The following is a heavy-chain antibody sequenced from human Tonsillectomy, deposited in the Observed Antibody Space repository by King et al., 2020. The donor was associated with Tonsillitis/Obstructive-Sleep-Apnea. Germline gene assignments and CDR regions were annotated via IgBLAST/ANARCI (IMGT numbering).Heavy chain of an antibody. CDR1: SDSFSAYY. CDR2: IRYSGTT. V-gene: IGHV4-59*08. J-gene: IGHJ5*02. CDR3: ARHESGWQWFGELVYPNNWFDP. D-gene: IGHD3-10*01. Sequence: QLQESGPGLVKPSETLSLTCSVSSDSFSAYYWSWIRLPPGKGLEWIGYIRYSGTTNYNPSLKSRVTISIDMSKNQFSLKLRSVTAADTAVYYCARHESGWQWFGELVYPNNWFDPWGQGTLVIVSS.